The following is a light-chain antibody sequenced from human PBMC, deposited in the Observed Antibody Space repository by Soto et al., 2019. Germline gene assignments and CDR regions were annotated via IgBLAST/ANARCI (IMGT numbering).Light chain of an antibody. V-gene: IGLV1-44*01. J-gene: IGLJ3*02. CDR2: SDD. Sequence: QSALTQPPSASGTPGQRVTISCSGSSSNIGSNAVSWYQHFPGTAPKVLIYSDDQRPSGVPDRFSGSKSGTSASLAISGLRAEDEAEYFCAAWGDSLNTWVFGGGTKVTVL. CDR3: AAWGDSLNTWV. CDR1: SSNIGSNA.